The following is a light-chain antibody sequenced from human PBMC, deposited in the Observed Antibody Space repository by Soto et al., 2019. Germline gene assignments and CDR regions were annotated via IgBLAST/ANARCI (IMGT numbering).Light chain of an antibody. CDR1: QSVRSN. J-gene: IGKJ4*01. V-gene: IGKV3-15*01. CDR2: GAS. Sequence: EIVMTQSPATLSVSPGERATLFCRASQSVRSNFLAWYQQKPGQAPRLLIYGASTRATGVPARFSGSGSGTEFTLTISSLQSEDFAVYYCQQYSAWPLTFGGGTKVVIK. CDR3: QQYSAWPLT.